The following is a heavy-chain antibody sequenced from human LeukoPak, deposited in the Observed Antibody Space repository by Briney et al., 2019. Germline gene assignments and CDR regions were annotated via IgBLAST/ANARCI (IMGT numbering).Heavy chain of an antibody. CDR3: ARQVLREQVYDY. J-gene: IGHJ4*02. CDR1: GGSIGSGSYY. D-gene: IGHD1-26*01. V-gene: IGHV4-61*02. Sequence: PSETLSLTCTVSGGSIGSGSYYWSWIRQPAGKGLEWIGRIYTSGSTNYNPSLKSRVTISVDTSKNQFSLKLSSVTAADTAVYYCARQVLREQVYDYWGQGTLVTVSS. CDR2: IYTSGST.